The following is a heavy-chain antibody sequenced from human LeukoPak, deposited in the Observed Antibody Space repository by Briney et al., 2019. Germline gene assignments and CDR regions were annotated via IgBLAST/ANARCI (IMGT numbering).Heavy chain of an antibody. Sequence: GGSLRLSCAASGFTFSDYGMHWVRQAPGKGLEWVALISYDGGNKFYADSVRDRFTISRDNSKNTLFLQMISLRIEDTAVYYCAKVFEVRGARRPKDYWGQGTLVIVSS. D-gene: IGHD3-10*01. V-gene: IGHV3-30*18. J-gene: IGHJ4*02. CDR3: AKVFEVRGARRPKDY. CDR2: ISYDGGNK. CDR1: GFTFSDYG.